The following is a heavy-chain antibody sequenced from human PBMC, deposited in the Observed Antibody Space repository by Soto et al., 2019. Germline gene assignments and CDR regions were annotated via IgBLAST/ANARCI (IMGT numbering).Heavy chain of an antibody. V-gene: IGHV3-15*07. CDR2: IKSKAAGGAI. Sequence: EVQMVESGGGLVKPGGSLRLSCAVSGFSFSEAWMNWVRQAPGKGMEWVGRIKSKAAGGAIDYAAPVKGRFTISRDDSKDTLYLQINGLKTEDTAVYYCTTDGAFGGVVVAFHLWGLGTLLNVSS. J-gene: IGHJ3*01. CDR1: GFSFSEAW. CDR3: TTDGAFGGVVVAFHL. D-gene: IGHD3-10*01.